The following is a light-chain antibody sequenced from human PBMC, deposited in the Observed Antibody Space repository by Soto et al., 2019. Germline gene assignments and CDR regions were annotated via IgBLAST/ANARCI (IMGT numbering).Light chain of an antibody. CDR3: QHYRTS. CDR1: QSVSSSY. V-gene: IGKV3-20*01. CDR2: GAS. J-gene: IGKJ4*01. Sequence: EIVLTQSPGTLSLSPGERATLSCRASQSVSSSYLAWYQQKPGQAPRQLFYGASSRATGIPDSFSGSGSGTDFTLTITRLEPEDFAVYYCQHYRTSFGGGTRVEIK.